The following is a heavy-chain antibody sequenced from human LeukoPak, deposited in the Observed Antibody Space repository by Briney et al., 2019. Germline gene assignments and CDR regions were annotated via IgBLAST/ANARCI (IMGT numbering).Heavy chain of an antibody. Sequence: GGSLRLSCAASGFTFSNYEMNWVRQAPGKGLEWVSNITGSGGSMDYADSVEGRFTISRDNAKNSLYLQMNSLRAEDTGIYYCARVNYDFWSGSSGAFDIWGQGTTVTVSS. D-gene: IGHD3-3*01. J-gene: IGHJ3*02. CDR1: GFTFSNYE. V-gene: IGHV3-48*03. CDR2: ITGSGGSM. CDR3: ARVNYDFWSGSSGAFDI.